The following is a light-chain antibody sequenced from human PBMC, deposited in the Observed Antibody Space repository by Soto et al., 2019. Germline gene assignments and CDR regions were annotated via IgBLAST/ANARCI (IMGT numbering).Light chain of an antibody. CDR2: GAS. J-gene: IGKJ4*01. V-gene: IGKV3D-20*02. CDR1: QSVSSSY. Sequence: EIVMTQSPATLSVSPGERATLSCRASQSVSSSYLAWYQQKPGQAPRLLIYGASNRATGIPDRFSGSGSGTDFTLTISSLEPEDFAVYFCQQRGNWPPTFGGGTKVDIK. CDR3: QQRGNWPPT.